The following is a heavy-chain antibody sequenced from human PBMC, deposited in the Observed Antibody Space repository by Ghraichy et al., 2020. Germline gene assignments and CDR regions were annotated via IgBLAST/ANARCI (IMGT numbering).Heavy chain of an antibody. J-gene: IGHJ6*02. V-gene: IGHV4-59*01. D-gene: IGHD2/OR15-2a*01. CDR1: GGSISTYF. CDR3: ARVVIGATIRYGVDV. CDR2: VHYSGTT. Sequence: SETLSLTCSGSGGSISTYFWTWIRQPPGKGLEWIAYVHYSGTTNYNPSLKSRVTISLDTSKKQFSLQLNSVTAADTAVYYCARVVIGATIRYGVDVWGQGTTVTVSS.